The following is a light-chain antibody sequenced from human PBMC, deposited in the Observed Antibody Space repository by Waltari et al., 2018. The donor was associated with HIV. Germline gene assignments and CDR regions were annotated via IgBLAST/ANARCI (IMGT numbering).Light chain of an antibody. CDR3: CSYAGSYKYI. CDR2: DVT. V-gene: IGLV2-11*01. Sequence: QSALTQPRSVSGSPGQSVTISCTGTSSDVGGYSYVSWYQQHPAKAPKVLIYDVTNRPSGAPDRFSGSKSGNTASLTISGLQAEDEADYYCCSYAGSYKYILGSGTKVTVL. CDR1: SSDVGGYSY. J-gene: IGLJ1*01.